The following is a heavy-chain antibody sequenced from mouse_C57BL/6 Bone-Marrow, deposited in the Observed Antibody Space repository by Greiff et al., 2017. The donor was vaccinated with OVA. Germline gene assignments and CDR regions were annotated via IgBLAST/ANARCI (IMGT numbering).Heavy chain of an antibody. D-gene: IGHD1-1*01. CDR2: IYPGNSDT. Sequence: EVQLQQSGTVLARPGASVKMSCKTSGYTFTSYWMHWVKQRPGQGLEWIGAIYPGNSDTSYNQKFKGKAKLTAVTSASTAYMELSSLTNEDSAVYYCTNYYGSSYGGYFDVWGTGTTVTVSS. V-gene: IGHV1-5*01. J-gene: IGHJ1*03. CDR1: GYTFTSYW. CDR3: TNYYGSSYGGYFDV.